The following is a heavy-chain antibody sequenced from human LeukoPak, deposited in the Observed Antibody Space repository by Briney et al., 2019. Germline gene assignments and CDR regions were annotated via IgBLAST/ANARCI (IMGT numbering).Heavy chain of an antibody. J-gene: IGHJ4*02. V-gene: IGHV6-1*01. CDR2: TYYRSKWYN. D-gene: IGHD3-22*01. Sequence: SQTLSLTCAISGDSVSSNSAAWNWIRQSPSRGLEWLGRTYYRSKWYNDYAVSVKSRITINPDTSKNQFSLQLNSVTPEDTAVYYCARASEDSRGHYQGFDSWGQGTLVTVSS. CDR3: ARASEDSRGHYQGFDS. CDR1: GDSVSSNSAA.